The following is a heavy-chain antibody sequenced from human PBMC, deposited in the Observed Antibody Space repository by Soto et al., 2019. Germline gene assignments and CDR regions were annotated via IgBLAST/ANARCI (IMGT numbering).Heavy chain of an antibody. D-gene: IGHD6-19*01. V-gene: IGHV4-31*03. CDR1: GGSIRRGGYC. J-gene: IGHJ4*02. CDR3: ARVRGSGWHLNY. CDR2: IYYSGST. Sequence: IRSFACSVSGGSIRRGGYCWSWIREHPGKGLEWIGYIYYSGSTYYNPSLKSRVTISVETYKNKFSMKRSSVTAAETAVYYSARVRGSGWHLNYWGQGTLVTVS.